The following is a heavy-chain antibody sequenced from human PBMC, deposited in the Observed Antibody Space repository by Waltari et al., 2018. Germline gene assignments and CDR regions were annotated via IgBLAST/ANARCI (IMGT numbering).Heavy chain of an antibody. D-gene: IGHD4-4*01. V-gene: IGHV1-2*02. J-gene: IGHJ4*02. Sequence: QVQLVQSGAEVKEPGASVKVSCKTSGYTFTAYYMHWVRQAPGQGLEWMGWINPNSGGTKDAQKFQGRVTMTRDTSISTAYMELSRLKSDDTAVYYCARGYGDYSKSLVYYFDYWGQGTLVTVSS. CDR2: INPNSGGT. CDR1: GYTFTAYY. CDR3: ARGYGDYSKSLVYYFDY.